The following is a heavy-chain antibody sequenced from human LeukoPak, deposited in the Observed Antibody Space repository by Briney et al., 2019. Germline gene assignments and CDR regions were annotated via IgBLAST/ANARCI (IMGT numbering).Heavy chain of an antibody. J-gene: IGHJ4*02. D-gene: IGHD6-25*01. V-gene: IGHV4-4*02. CDR1: GGSVSSTNW. CDR3: AREGGFYRPLDY. Sequence: SETLSLTCGVSGGSVSSTNWWTWIRQPPGKGLEWIGEVHLDGRTNFNPSLKSRLTMSVDLSENHVSLKLTSVTAADTAIYYCAREGGFYRPLDYSGQGTLVTVSS. CDR2: VHLDGRT.